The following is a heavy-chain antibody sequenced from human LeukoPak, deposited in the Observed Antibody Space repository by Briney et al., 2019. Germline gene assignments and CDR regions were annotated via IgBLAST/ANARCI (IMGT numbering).Heavy chain of an antibody. CDR1: GFTFDDYD. V-gene: IGHV3-20*04. CDR2: INWNGNTI. Sequence: GGSLRLSCAASGFTFDDYDISWVRQAPGKGLEWVSHINWNGNTIGYADSVKGRFTISRDNAKNSLYLQMNSLRAEDTALYYCAGCSGGSCYGYYYMDVWGKGTTVTVSS. D-gene: IGHD2-15*01. CDR3: AGCSGGSCYGYYYMDV. J-gene: IGHJ6*03.